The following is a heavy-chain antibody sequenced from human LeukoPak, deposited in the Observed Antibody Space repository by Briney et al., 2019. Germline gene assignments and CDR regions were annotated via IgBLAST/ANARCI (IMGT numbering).Heavy chain of an antibody. D-gene: IGHD2-2*02. Sequence: GGSPRLSCAASGFTFSSYWMSWVRQAPGKRLEWVASINEDGSDKYYVDSVKGRFTISRDNAKNSLYLQMNSLRAEDTAVYYCARDTYRFDDYWGQGTLVTVSS. V-gene: IGHV3-7*01. CDR2: INEDGSDK. CDR1: GFTFSSYW. J-gene: IGHJ4*02. CDR3: ARDTYRFDDY.